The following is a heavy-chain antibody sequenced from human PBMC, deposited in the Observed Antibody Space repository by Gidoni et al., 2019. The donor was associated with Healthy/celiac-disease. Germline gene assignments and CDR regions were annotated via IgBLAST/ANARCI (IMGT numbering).Heavy chain of an antibody. D-gene: IGHD3-10*01. J-gene: IGHJ3*02. V-gene: IGHV1-69*01. CDR2: IIPIFGKA. Sequence: QVQLVQSGAAVKKPGSSVKVSCKASGGTFSSYAISWVLQAPGQGREWMGGIIPIFGKANEAQKFQGRVTITADESTSTAYMELSSLRSEDTAVYYCAREGATMVQGVIILKGPPDAFDIWGQGTMVTVSS. CDR1: GGTFSSYA. CDR3: AREGATMVQGVIILKGPPDAFDI.